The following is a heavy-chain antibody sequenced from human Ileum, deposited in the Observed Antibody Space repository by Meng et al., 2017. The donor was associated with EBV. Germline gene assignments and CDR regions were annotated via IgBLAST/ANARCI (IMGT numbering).Heavy chain of an antibody. CDR1: GDSISSDIW. D-gene: IGHD1-7*01. CDR3: GRDQGRELINH. CDR2: VYHRGDT. J-gene: IGHJ4*02. V-gene: IGHV4-4*02. Sequence: QLQLQVSGPVLVKPSGTLFLTCTVSGDSISSDIWWSWVRQPPGKGLEWIGEVYHRGDTNYNPSLKSRVDISVDKSKNQFYLSLFSVTAADTAVYYCGRDQGRELINHWGQGTLVTVSS.